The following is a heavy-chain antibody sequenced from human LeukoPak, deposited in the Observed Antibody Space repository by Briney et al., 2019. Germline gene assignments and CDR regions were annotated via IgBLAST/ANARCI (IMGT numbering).Heavy chain of an antibody. Sequence: SETLSLTCPVSGGSISSSSYYWGWIRQPPGKGLEWIGSIYYSGSTYYNPSLKSRVTISVDTSKNQFSLKLSSVTAADTAVYYCARGSGTIFGVVIIGENWFDPWGQGTLVTVSS. J-gene: IGHJ5*02. CDR2: IYYSGST. CDR3: ARGSGTIFGVVIIGENWFDP. V-gene: IGHV4-39*01. CDR1: GGSISSSSYY. D-gene: IGHD3-3*01.